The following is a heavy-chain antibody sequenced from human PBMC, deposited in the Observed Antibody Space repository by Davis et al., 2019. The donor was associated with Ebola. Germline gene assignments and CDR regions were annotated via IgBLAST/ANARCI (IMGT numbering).Heavy chain of an antibody. Sequence: QTLSLTCAASGFTFSSYAMSWVRQAPGKGLEWVGFIRSKDYGGTTEYAASVKGRFSISRDDSKSIAYLQMNSLKTEDTAVYYCSREYGGNSNYWGQGTLVTVSS. V-gene: IGHV3-49*04. CDR3: SREYGGNSNY. D-gene: IGHD4-23*01. CDR1: GFTFSSYA. CDR2: IRSKDYGGTT. J-gene: IGHJ4*02.